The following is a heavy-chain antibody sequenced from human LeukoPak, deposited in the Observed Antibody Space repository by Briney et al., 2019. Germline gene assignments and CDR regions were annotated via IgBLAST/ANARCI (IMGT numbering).Heavy chain of an antibody. CDR1: VGTFSSYS. CDR2: IIPFLGMT. D-gene: IGHD3-10*01. Sequence: GASVKVSCKASVGTFSSYSISWVRQAPGQGLEWMGRIIPFLGMTNYAQKFQGRVTITSDKSTSTAYLSLSSLRFEDTAVYYCARGGDGSGSYYPLRFDYWGQGTLVTVSS. J-gene: IGHJ4*02. CDR3: ARGGDGSGSYYPLRFDY. V-gene: IGHV1-69*04.